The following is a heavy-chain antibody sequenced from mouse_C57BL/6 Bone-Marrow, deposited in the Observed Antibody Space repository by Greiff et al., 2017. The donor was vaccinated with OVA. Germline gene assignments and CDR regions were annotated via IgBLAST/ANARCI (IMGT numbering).Heavy chain of an antibody. D-gene: IGHD1-1*01. CDR1: GYSITSGYY. V-gene: IGHV3-6*01. CDR2: ISYDGSN. J-gene: IGHJ2*01. CDR3: ASGDGFDY. Sequence: VQLKESGPGLVKPSQSLSLTCSVTGYSITSGYYWNWIRQFPGNKLEWMGYISYDGSNNYNPSLKNRISITRDTSKNQFFLKLNSVTTEDTATYYCASGDGFDYWGQGTTLTVSS.